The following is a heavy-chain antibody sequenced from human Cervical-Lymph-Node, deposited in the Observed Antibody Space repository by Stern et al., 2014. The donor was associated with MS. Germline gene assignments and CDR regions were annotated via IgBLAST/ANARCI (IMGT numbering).Heavy chain of an antibody. CDR2: IAYDGSKK. V-gene: IGHV3-30*18. CDR1: GFTFRTYG. J-gene: IGHJ6*02. Sequence: MQLVQYGGGVVQPGRSLRLSCAVSGFTFRTYGMHWVRQAPGKGLAWVAVIAYDGSKKYYADSVKGRFTGSRDNSKNTLYVQMNSLRAEDTAIYYCAKGQGSYDSFYHYGMDVWGQGTTVTVSS. CDR3: AKGQGSYDSFYHYGMDV. D-gene: IGHD3-3*01.